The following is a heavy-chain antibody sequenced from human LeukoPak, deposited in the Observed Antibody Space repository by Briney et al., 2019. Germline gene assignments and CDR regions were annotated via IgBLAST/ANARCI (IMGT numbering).Heavy chain of an antibody. Sequence: GGSLRLSCAASGFTFSSYSMNWVRQAPGKGLEWVSSISSSSSYIYYADSVKGRFTISRDNAKNSLYLQMNSLRAEDTAVYYCATPLDYYDRSDSHQGGDWGQGTLVTVSS. V-gene: IGHV3-21*04. CDR2: ISSSSSYI. CDR3: ATPLDYYDRSDSHQGGD. CDR1: GFTFSSYS. J-gene: IGHJ4*02. D-gene: IGHD3-22*01.